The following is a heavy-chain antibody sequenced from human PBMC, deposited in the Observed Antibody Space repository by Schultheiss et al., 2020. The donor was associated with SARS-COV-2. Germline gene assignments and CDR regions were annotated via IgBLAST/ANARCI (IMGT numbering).Heavy chain of an antibody. J-gene: IGHJ6*02. CDR3: ARSGRVAARPGGRYYYYYGMDV. Sequence: SQTLSLTCTVSGGSISSYYWSWIRQPPGKGLEWIGEINHSGSTNYNPSLKSRVTISVDTSKNQFSLKLSSVTAADTAVYYCARSGRVAARPGGRYYYYYGMDVWGQGTTVTVSS. CDR1: GGSISSYY. CDR2: INHSGST. V-gene: IGHV4-34*01. D-gene: IGHD6-6*01.